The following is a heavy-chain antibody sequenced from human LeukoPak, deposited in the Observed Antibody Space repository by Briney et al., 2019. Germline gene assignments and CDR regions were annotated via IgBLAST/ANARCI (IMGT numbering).Heavy chain of an antibody. CDR1: GFTFSDYW. V-gene: IGHV3-7*01. D-gene: IGHD6-13*01. J-gene: IGHJ4*02. CDR2: IKYDGDEE. Sequence: GGSLRLSCAASGFTFSDYWMSGMRQAPGKGLEWVANIKYDGDEEYYVDSVKGRFTISRDNAKSSLYLQLNSLRVEDTAVYYCKSGGAAPGSFDNWGQGTLVTVSP. CDR3: KSGGAAPGSFDN.